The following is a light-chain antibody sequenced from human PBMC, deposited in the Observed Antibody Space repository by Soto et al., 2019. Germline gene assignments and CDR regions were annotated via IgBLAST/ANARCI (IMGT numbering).Light chain of an antibody. CDR3: QQYGSSPWT. V-gene: IGKV3-20*01. Sequence: VLTQSPGTLSLSPGERATLSCRASQSISSTYLAWYQQKPGQAPRLLIYGASSRATGIPDRFSGSGSGTDFTLSISRLEPEDFAVYYCQQYGSSPWTFGQGTKVEIK. CDR1: QSISSTY. CDR2: GAS. J-gene: IGKJ1*01.